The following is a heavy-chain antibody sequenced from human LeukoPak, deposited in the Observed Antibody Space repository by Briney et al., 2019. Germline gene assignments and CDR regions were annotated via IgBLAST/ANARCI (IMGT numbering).Heavy chain of an antibody. CDR3: VRGLVGVGATLGAVDI. CDR1: GFTLNSAW. Sequence: PGGSLRLSCAASGFTLNSAWMSWVRQAPGKGLEWVGRIKSKTDGGTTDYAAPVKGRFTVPRDDSKNTLFLQMNSLKTEDTAVYYCVRGLVGVGATLGAVDIWGQGTMVTVSS. CDR2: IKSKTDGGTT. D-gene: IGHD1-26*01. V-gene: IGHV3-15*01. J-gene: IGHJ3*02.